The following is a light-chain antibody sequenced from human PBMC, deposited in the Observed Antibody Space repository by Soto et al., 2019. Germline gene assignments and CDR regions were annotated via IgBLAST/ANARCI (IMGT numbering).Light chain of an antibody. J-gene: IGKJ4*01. Sequence: EIVMTQSPATLSVSPGERATLSCRASQSVSSNLAWYQQKPGQAPRLLIYGASTRAAGIPARFSGSGSGTEFTLTISSLQSEYFALYFCQQYNAWPLTFGGGTKVEIK. CDR3: QQYNAWPLT. V-gene: IGKV3-15*01. CDR1: QSVSSN. CDR2: GAS.